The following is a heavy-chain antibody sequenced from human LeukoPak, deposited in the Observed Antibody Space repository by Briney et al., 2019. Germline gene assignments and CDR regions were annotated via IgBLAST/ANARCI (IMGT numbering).Heavy chain of an antibody. CDR1: GGSISSYY. CDR3: ARDGAGGSSSWYWQGYFDY. D-gene: IGHD6-13*01. Sequence: PSETLSLTCTVSGGSISSYYWSWIRQPAGKGLEWIGRIYTSGSTNYNPSLKSRVTMSVDTSKNQFSLKLSSVTAADTAVYYCARDGAGGSSSWYWQGYFDYWGQGPPVTVSS. J-gene: IGHJ4*02. CDR2: IYTSGST. V-gene: IGHV4-4*07.